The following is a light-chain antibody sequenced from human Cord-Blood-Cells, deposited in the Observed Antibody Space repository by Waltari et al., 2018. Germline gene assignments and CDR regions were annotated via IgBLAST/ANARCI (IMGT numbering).Light chain of an antibody. CDR2: EVS. CDR3: SSYAGSNKRV. CDR1: SRVVGGYNY. Sequence: QSALTQPPSASGSPGQSVTISCTGTSRVVGGYNYVSWYQQHPGKAPKRMIYEVSKRPSGVPDRFSGSKSGNTASLTVSGLQAEDEADYYCSSYAGSNKRVFGGGTKLTVL. J-gene: IGLJ3*02. V-gene: IGLV2-8*01.